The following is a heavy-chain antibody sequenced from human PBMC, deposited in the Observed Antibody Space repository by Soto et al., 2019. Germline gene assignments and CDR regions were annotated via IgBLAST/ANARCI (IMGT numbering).Heavy chain of an antibody. V-gene: IGHV4-39*01. Sequence: SETLSITCNVSGDSIGVSRYDWVWVRESPGKGLEWIGNFGYSGRTYSNPSLKSRVTISVDRSKNQFSLNLSSVTAADTAVYFCGRQQPEIYTSASHGALAFWVQGPLVT. CDR3: GRQQPEIYTSASHGALAF. D-gene: IGHD6-19*01. CDR1: GDSIGVSRYD. J-gene: IGHJ4*02. CDR2: FGYSGRT.